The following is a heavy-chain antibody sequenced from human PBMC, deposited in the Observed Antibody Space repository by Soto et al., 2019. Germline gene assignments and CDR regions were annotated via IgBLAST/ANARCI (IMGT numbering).Heavy chain of an antibody. Sequence: SETLSLTCTVSGDSMSSAVYYWSWIRQTPGKGLEWIGHIFYIGTTYYHPSLKSRLTISVDTSNNHFSLRLTSVTAADTAVYYCARDLWVEPELYYYGMDVWGQGTTVTVSS. D-gene: IGHD1-1*01. J-gene: IGHJ6*02. CDR2: IFYIGTT. CDR3: ARDLWVEPELYYYGMDV. CDR1: GDSMSSAVYY. V-gene: IGHV4-30-4*01.